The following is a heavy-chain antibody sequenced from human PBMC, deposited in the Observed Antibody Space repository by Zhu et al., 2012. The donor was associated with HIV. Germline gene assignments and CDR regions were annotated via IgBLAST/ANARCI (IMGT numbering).Heavy chain of an antibody. Sequence: QVQLQESGPGLVKPSETLSLTCTVSGGSISSSSYYWGWIRQPPGKGLEWIGSIYYSGNTYYNPSLKSRVTISVDTSKKQFSLKLSSVTAADTAVYYRARHPHYYDSSGPLRGLDYWGQGTLVTVSS. J-gene: IGHJ4*02. D-gene: IGHD3-22*01. CDR2: IYYSGNT. CDR1: GGSISSSSYY. CDR3: ARHPHYYDSSGPLRGLDY. V-gene: IGHV4-39*01.